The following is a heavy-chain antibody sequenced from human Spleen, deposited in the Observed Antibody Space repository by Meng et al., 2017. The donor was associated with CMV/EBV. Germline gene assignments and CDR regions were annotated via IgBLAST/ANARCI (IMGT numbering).Heavy chain of an antibody. CDR1: GFMFSDYY. J-gene: IGHJ6*02. V-gene: IGHV3-11*04. CDR2: ISNRGNTI. CDR3: SSREYFSYYGVDV. D-gene: IGHD3-10*01. Sequence: GESLKISCAASGFMFSDYYMSWIRQAPGKGLEWVSYISNRGNTIYYADSVKGRFTISRDNAKNSQDLQMNSLRAEDTAVYYCSSREYFSYYGVDVWGQGTTVTVSS.